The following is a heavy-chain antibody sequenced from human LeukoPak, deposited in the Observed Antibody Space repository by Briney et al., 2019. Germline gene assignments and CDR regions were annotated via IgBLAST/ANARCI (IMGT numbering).Heavy chain of an antibody. Sequence: SETLSLTCAVYGGSLSGYYWSWIRKPPGKGLEWIGEINHSGSTYYNPSLKSRVTISVDSSKNQFSLKLTSVTAADTAVYYCATLGEYYDSSGYYYNWGQGALVTVSS. J-gene: IGHJ4*02. CDR1: GGSLSGYY. V-gene: IGHV4-34*01. CDR3: ATLGEYYDSSGYYYN. D-gene: IGHD3-22*01. CDR2: INHSGST.